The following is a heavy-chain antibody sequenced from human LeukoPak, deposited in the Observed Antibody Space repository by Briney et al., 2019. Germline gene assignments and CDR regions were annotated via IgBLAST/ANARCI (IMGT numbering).Heavy chain of an antibody. Sequence: NPSETLSLTCTVSGGSISSSSYYWGWIRQPPGKGLEWIGSIYYSGSTYYNPSLKSRVTISVDTSKNQFSLKLSSVTPADTAVYYCARHLGLDCSGGSCYSGTNNWFDPWGQGTLVTVSS. D-gene: IGHD2-15*01. J-gene: IGHJ5*02. CDR1: GGSISSSSYY. CDR3: ARHLGLDCSGGSCYSGTNNWFDP. V-gene: IGHV4-39*01. CDR2: IYYSGST.